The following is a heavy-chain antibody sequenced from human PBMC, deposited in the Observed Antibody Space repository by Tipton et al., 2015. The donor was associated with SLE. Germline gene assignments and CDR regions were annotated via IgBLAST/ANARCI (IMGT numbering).Heavy chain of an antibody. V-gene: IGHV4-59*12. Sequence: LRLSCTVSGVSSSSYYWSWIRQPPGKGLEWIGYIHASEITNYNPSLKSRVTISVDTSKNQFSLKLHSVTAADTALYYCARETRVDATFSKYNRFDPWGQGALVSVS. CDR3: ARETRVDATFSKYNRFDP. J-gene: IGHJ5*02. CDR1: GVSSSSYY. D-gene: IGHD1-26*01. CDR2: IHASEIT.